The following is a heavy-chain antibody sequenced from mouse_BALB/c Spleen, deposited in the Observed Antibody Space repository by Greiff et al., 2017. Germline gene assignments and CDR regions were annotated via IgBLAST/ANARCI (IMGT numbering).Heavy chain of an antibody. CDR3: ARDGNYVWFAY. CDR2: INPYNDGT. CDR1: GYTFTSYV. Sequence: EVQLQQSGPELVKPGASVKMSCKASGYTFTSYVMHWVKQKPGQGLEWIGYINPYNDGTKYNEKFKGKATLTSDKSSSTAYMELSSLTSEDSAVYYCARDGNYVWFAYWGQGTLVTVSA. V-gene: IGHV1-14*01. D-gene: IGHD2-1*01. J-gene: IGHJ3*01.